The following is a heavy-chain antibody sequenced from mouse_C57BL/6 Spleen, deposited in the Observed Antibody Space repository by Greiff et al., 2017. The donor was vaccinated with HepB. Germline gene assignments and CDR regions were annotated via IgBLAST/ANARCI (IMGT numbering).Heavy chain of an antibody. CDR1: GFTFSDYG. Sequence: EVKLVESGGGLVKPGGSLKLSCAASGFTFSDYGMHWVRQAPEKGLEWVAYISSGSSTIYYADTVKGRFTISRDNAKNTLFLQMTSLRSEDTAMYYCARIYYDYDEGYFDVWGTGTTVTVSS. V-gene: IGHV5-17*01. CDR2: ISSGSSTI. D-gene: IGHD2-4*01. J-gene: IGHJ1*03. CDR3: ARIYYDYDEGYFDV.